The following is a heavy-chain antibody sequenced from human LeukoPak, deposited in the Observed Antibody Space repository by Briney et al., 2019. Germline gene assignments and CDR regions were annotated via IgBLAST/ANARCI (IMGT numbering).Heavy chain of an antibody. CDR2: IYYSGST. J-gene: IGHJ3*02. V-gene: IGHV4-59*08. CDR3: AMTYYYGSGTARGAFDI. D-gene: IGHD3-10*01. Sequence: PSETLSLTCTVSGGSISSYYWSWIRQPPGKGLEWIGYIYYSGSTNYNPSLKSRVTISVDTSKNQFSLKLSSVTAADTAVYYCAMTYYYGSGTARGAFDIWGQGTMVTVSS. CDR1: GGSISSYY.